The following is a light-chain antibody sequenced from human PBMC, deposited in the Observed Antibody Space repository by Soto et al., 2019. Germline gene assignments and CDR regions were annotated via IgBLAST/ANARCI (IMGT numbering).Light chain of an antibody. J-gene: IGLJ1*01. V-gene: IGLV1-51*01. CDR1: SSDVGAFNY. CDR2: DDD. CDR3: GSWDSSLSAYV. Sequence: QSVLTQPPSASGSPGQSVTISCTGTSSDVGAFNYVSWYQQYPGEAPKLIIYDDDKRPSGIPDRFSGSKSGTSATLGITGFQTGDEADYYCGSWDSSLSAYVFATGTKLTVL.